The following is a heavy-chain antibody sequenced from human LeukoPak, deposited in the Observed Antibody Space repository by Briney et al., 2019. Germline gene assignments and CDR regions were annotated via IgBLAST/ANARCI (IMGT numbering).Heavy chain of an antibody. CDR1: GYTFANYY. D-gene: IGHD3-22*01. V-gene: IGHV1-46*01. J-gene: IGHJ4*02. CDR3: ARGLRSSSYAY. CDR2: INPSGGST. Sequence: ASVKVSCKASGYTFANYYIHWVRLAPGQGLEWMGVINPSGGSTIYAQKFQGRVIMTGDTSTSTVYMELSSLGSEDTAVFYCARGLRSSSYAYWGQGTLVTVSS.